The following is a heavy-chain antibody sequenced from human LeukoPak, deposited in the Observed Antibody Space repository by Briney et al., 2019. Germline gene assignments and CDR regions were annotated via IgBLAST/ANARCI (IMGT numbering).Heavy chain of an antibody. CDR3: ARDRLGATGYYYYYMDV. V-gene: IGHV3-7*01. Sequence: GGSLRLSCAASGFTFSSYWMSWVRQAPGKGLEWVANIKQDGSEKYYVDSVKGRFTISRDNAKNSLYPQMNSLRAEDTAVYYCARDRLGATGYYYYYMDVWGKGTTVTVSS. CDR2: IKQDGSEK. D-gene: IGHD1-26*01. J-gene: IGHJ6*03. CDR1: GFTFSSYW.